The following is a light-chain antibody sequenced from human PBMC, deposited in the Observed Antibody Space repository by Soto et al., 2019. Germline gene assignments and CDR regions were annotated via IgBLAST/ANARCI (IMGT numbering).Light chain of an antibody. CDR1: QDISNY. J-gene: IGKJ4*01. V-gene: IGKV1-27*01. CDR2: AAS. CDR3: QKYNIAPHP. Sequence: DIQMTQSPSSLSASVGDRVTITCRTSQDISNYLAWYQQQPGKVPKLLIYAASTLQSGVPSRFSVGGSGTDFSLTISSLHPEDVATYYCQKYNIAPHPFGGGTKVEIQ.